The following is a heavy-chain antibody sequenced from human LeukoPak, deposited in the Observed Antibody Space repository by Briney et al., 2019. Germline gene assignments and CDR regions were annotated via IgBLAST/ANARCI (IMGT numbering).Heavy chain of an antibody. CDR1: GYSISSGYY. CDR2: IYHSGST. V-gene: IGHV4-38-2*02. Sequence: SETLSLTCTVSGYSISSGYYWGWIRQPPGKGLEWIGSIYHSGSTYYNPSLKSRVTISVDTSKNQFSLKLSSVTAADTAVYYCASEYSSSWYGSWVDYWGQGTLVTVSS. J-gene: IGHJ4*02. CDR3: ASEYSSSWYGSWVDY. D-gene: IGHD6-13*01.